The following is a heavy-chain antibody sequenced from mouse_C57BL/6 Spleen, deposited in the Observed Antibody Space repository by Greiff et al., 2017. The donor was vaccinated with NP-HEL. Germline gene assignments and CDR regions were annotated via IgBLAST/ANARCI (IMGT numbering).Heavy chain of an antibody. V-gene: IGHV1-55*01. J-gene: IGHJ3*01. Sequence: VQLQQSGAELVKPGASVKMSCKASGYTFTSYWITWVKQRPGQGLEWIGDIYPGSGSTNYNEKFKSKATLTVDTSSSTAYMQLSSLTSEDSAVYYCARWAYYDYDGFAYWGQGTLVTVSA. CDR3: ARWAYYDYDGFAY. CDR2: IYPGSGST. D-gene: IGHD2-4*01. CDR1: GYTFTSYW.